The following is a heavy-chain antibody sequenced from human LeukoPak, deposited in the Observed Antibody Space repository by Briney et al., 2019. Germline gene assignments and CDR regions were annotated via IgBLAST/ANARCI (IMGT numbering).Heavy chain of an antibody. CDR3: ARDGAYCGGDCYFEFDY. Sequence: ASVKVSCKASVGTFSSYAISWVRQAPGQGVEWMGRIIPILGIANYAQKFQGRVTITADKSTSTAYMELSSLRSEDTAVYYCARDGAYCGGDCYFEFDYWGQGTLVTVSS. D-gene: IGHD2-21*02. V-gene: IGHV1-69*04. CDR2: IIPILGIA. CDR1: VGTFSSYA. J-gene: IGHJ4*02.